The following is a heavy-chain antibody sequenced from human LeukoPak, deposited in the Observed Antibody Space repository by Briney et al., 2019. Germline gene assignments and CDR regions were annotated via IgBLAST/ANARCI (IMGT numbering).Heavy chain of an antibody. CDR2: IYYTGST. CDR1: GGSISNYY. J-gene: IGHJ4*01. CDR3: WGQVAPDTDYFDS. V-gene: IGHV4-59*08. Sequence: SETLSLTCTVSGGSISNYYWTWIRQPPGKGLQWMGYIYYTGSTNYNPSLKSRITISVDTSKNQFSLKLSPGTAADTAVYQCWGQVAPDTDYFDSSGPGTPVTVS. D-gene: IGHD5-12*01.